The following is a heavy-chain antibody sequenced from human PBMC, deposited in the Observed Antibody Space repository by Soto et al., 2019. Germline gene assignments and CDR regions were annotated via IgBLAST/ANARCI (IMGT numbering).Heavy chain of an antibody. Sequence: ASETLSLTCTVSGGSISSSSYYWGWIRQPPGKGLEWIGSIYYSGSTYYNPSLKSRVTISVDTSRNQFSLKLSSVTAADTAVYYCARLFSTSTSYAFDYWGQGTLVTVSS. V-gene: IGHV4-39*01. CDR1: GGSISSSSYY. D-gene: IGHD2-2*01. J-gene: IGHJ4*02. CDR3: ARLFSTSTSYAFDY. CDR2: IYYSGST.